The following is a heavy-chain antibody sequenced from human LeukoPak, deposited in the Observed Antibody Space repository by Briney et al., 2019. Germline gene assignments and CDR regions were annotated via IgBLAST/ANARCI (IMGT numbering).Heavy chain of an antibody. CDR1: GGTFSSYA. CDR2: IIPIFGTA. V-gene: IGHV1-69*13. Sequence: SVKVSCKASGGTFSSYAISWVRQAPGQGLEWMGGIIPIFGTANYAQKFQGRVTITADESTSTAYMELSSLRSEDTAVYYCAREDLYYYDSSGFDYWGQGTLVTVSS. CDR3: AREDLYYYDSSGFDY. J-gene: IGHJ4*02. D-gene: IGHD3-22*01.